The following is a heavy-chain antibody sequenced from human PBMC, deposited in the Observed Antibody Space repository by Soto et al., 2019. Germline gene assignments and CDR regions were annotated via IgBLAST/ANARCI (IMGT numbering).Heavy chain of an antibody. D-gene: IGHD2-8*02. J-gene: IGHJ5*02. CDR3: ARLNGYSTGWSAT. CDR1: GYTFSSYG. V-gene: IGHV1-18*01. Sequence: QVHLVQSGAEVKKPGASVKVSCKTSGYTFSSYGIMWVRQAPGQGLECMGWISTFNGNAHYAQNLQDRVTMTTDTFMSTVYLELTSLTSDDTGVYYCARLNGYSTGWSATWGQGTLVTVSS. CDR2: ISTFNGNA.